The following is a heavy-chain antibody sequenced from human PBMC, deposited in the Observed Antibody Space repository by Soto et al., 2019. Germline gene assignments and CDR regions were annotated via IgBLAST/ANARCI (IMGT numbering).Heavy chain of an antibody. CDR1: GFTFSSYG. CDR2: IWYDGSNK. V-gene: IGHV3-33*01. J-gene: IGHJ4*02. Sequence: GGSLRLSCAASGFTFSSYGMHWVRQAPGKGLEWVAVIWYDGSNKYYADSVKGRFTISRDNSKNTLYLQMNSLRAEDTAVYYSARFIRGGRPFDYWGQGTLVTVSS. CDR3: ARFIRGGRPFDY. D-gene: IGHD2-21*01.